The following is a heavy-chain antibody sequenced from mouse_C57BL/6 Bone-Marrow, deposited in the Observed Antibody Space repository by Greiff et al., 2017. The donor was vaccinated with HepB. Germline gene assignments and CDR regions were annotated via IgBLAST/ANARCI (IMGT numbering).Heavy chain of an antibody. J-gene: IGHJ2*01. CDR2: IDPSDSYT. V-gene: IGHV1-69*01. CDR1: GYTFTSYW. D-gene: IGHD1-1*01. CDR3: ARSLLLRPYYFDY. Sequence: QVQLQQPGAELVMPGASVKLSCKASGYTFTSYWMHWVKQRPGQGLEWIGEIDPSDSYTDYNQKFKGKSTLTVDKSSSTAYMQLSSLTSEDSAVYYCARSLLLRPYYFDYWGQGTTLTVSS.